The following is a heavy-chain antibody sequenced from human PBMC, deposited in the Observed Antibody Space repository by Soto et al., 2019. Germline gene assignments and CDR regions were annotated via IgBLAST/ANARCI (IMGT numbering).Heavy chain of an antibody. CDR3: AKDRRAGGNSAFYFDF. Sequence: GGSLRLSCAASGFKFSNYAMSWVRQAPGKGLEWVSLISATGGGTYYADSVKGRFTISRDNSHNTLYLQVHSLTAEDTAVHYCAKDRRAGGNSAFYFDFWGQGAQVTVSS. D-gene: IGHD3-16*01. J-gene: IGHJ4*02. CDR1: GFKFSNYA. CDR2: ISATGGGT. V-gene: IGHV3-23*01.